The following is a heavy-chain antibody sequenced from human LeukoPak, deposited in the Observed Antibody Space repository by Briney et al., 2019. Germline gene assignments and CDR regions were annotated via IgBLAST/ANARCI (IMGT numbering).Heavy chain of an antibody. D-gene: IGHD2-15*01. CDR2: ISGSGGST. CDR3: AKVGYCSGGSCLYYFDY. J-gene: IGHJ4*02. CDR1: GFTFSSYA. V-gene: IGHV3-23*01. Sequence: GRSLRLSCASSGFTFSSYAMSWVRQAPGRGLEWVSAISGSGGSTYYADSVKGRFTISRDNSKNTLYLQMNSLRAEDTVVYYCAKVGYCSGGSCLYYFDYWGQGTLVTVSS.